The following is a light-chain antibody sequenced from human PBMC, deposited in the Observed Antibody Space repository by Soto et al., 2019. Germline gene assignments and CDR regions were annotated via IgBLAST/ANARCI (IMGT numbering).Light chain of an antibody. Sequence: QSVLPQPASVSGSPGQSITISCTGTSSDVGSYNLVSWYQQHPGKAPKLMIYEGSKRPSGVSNRFSGSKSGNTASLTISGLQAEDEAGYYCCSYAGSSFYVFGTGTKVTV. CDR1: SSDVGSYNL. V-gene: IGLV2-23*01. J-gene: IGLJ1*01. CDR3: CSYAGSSFYV. CDR2: EGS.